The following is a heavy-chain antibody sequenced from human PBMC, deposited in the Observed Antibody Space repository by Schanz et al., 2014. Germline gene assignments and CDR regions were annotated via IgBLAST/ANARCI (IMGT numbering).Heavy chain of an antibody. CDR1: GFTLSNAW. Sequence: VQLVESGGGLVKPGGSLRLSCAASGFTLSNAWMSWVRQAPGKGVEWVGRIKSKTDGGTTDFAAPVKGRFSISRDDSKNTLYLQMNSLKTEDTAVYYCTSAVRATFGYFAYWGQGTLLVTVSS. CDR2: IKSKTDGGTT. J-gene: IGHJ4*02. CDR3: TSAVRATFGYFAY. V-gene: IGHV3-15*01. D-gene: IGHD2-15*01.